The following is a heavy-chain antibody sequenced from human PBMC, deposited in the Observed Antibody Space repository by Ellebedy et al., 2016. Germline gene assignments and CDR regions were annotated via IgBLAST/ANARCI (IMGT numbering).Heavy chain of an antibody. CDR2: INHSGST. CDR3: ARGTGVNNP. V-gene: IGHV4-34*01. CDR1: GGSFSGYY. D-gene: IGHD1/OR15-1a*01. J-gene: IGHJ5*02. Sequence: GSLRLSXAVYGGSFSGYYWSWIRQPPGKGLEWIGEINHSGSTNYNPSLKSRVTISVDTSKNQFSLKLSSVTAADTAVYYCARGTGVNNPWGQGTLVTVSS.